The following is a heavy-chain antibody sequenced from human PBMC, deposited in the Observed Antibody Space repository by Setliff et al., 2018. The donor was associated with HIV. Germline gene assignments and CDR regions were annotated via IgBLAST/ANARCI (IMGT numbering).Heavy chain of an antibody. J-gene: IGHJ5*01. CDR3: TRMISPRPNRYSSGWFDY. Sequence: PGGSLRLSCAASGFTFRSYAMHWVRQAPGKGLEWVADISHDGSIEDYADSVRGRFTISRDNSKNSLDLQIDSLRAEDAAVYYCTRMISPRPNRYSSGWFDYWGQGTLVTVSS. CDR2: ISHDGSIE. D-gene: IGHD6-19*01. CDR1: GFTFRSYA. V-gene: IGHV3-30*04.